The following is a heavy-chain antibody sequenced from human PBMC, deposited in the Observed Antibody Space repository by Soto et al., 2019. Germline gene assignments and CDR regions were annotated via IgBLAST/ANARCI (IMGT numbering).Heavy chain of an antibody. CDR1: GFTFGRYG. V-gene: IGHV3-30*18. CDR2: ISWDGLAQ. D-gene: IGHD1-1*01. CDR3: AKETIQVGGPNYFDY. Sequence: VQLVESGGGVVQPGRSLRLLCEASGFTFGRYGMHWVRQALGMGLEWVAVISWDGLAQYYGDSVRGRFTISRDNSQSTLYLQMNSLRTEDTAIYYCAKETIQVGGPNYFDYWGQGVLVTVSS. J-gene: IGHJ4*02.